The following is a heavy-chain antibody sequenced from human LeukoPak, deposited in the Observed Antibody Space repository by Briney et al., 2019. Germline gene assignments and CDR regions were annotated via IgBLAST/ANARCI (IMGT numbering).Heavy chain of an antibody. CDR3: ARDSNIVAVPAATYYYYYGMDV. D-gene: IGHD2-2*01. Sequence: SVKVSCKASGGTFSSYAISWVRQAPGQGLEWMGGIIPIFGTANYAQKFQGRVTITADESTSTAYMELSSLRSEDTAVYYCARDSNIVAVPAATYYYYYGMDVWGQGTTVTVSS. CDR2: IIPIFGTA. V-gene: IGHV1-69*13. J-gene: IGHJ6*02. CDR1: GGTFSSYA.